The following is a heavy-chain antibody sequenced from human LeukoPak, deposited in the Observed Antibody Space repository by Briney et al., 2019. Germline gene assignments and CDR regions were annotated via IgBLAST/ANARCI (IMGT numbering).Heavy chain of an antibody. J-gene: IGHJ6*03. CDR2: ISSSSSTI. V-gene: IGHV3-48*01. CDR3: ARGGGSYYYYYYMDV. CDR1: GFTFSSYS. Sequence: PGGSLRLSCVASGFTFSSYSMNWVRQAPGKGLEWVSYISSSSSTIYYADSVKGRFTISRDNAKNSLYLQMNSLGAEDTAVYYCARGGGSYYYYYYMDVWGKGTTVTVSS.